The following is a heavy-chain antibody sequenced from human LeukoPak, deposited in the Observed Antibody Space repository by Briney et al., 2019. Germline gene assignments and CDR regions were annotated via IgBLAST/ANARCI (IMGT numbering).Heavy chain of an antibody. J-gene: IGHJ3*02. V-gene: IGHV4-59*01. CDR3: ARADNYYDSSGYYYEDENGAFDI. CDR2: IYYSGST. CDR1: GGSISSYY. D-gene: IGHD3-22*01. Sequence: PSETLSLTCTVSGGSISSYYWSWIRQPPGKGLEWIGYIYYSGSTNYNPSLKSRVTISVDTSKNQFSLKLSSVTAADTAVYYCARADNYYDSSGYYYEDENGAFDIWGQGTMVTVSS.